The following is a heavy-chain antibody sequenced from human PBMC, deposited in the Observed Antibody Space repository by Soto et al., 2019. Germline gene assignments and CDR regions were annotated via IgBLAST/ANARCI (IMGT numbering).Heavy chain of an antibody. Sequence: QVQLQESGPGLVKPSQTLSLTCTVSGGSISSGGYYWSWIRQHPGKGLEWIEYIYYSGSTYYNPSLKSRVTISVDTSKNQFSLKLSAVTAADTAVYYCARDLAGGVVTAIGYWGQGTLVTVSS. V-gene: IGHV4-31*03. CDR2: IYYSGST. J-gene: IGHJ4*02. CDR1: GGSISSGGYY. D-gene: IGHD2-21*02. CDR3: ARDLAGGVVTAIGY.